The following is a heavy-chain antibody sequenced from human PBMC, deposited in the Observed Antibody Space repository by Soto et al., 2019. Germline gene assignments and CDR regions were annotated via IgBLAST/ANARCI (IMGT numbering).Heavy chain of an antibody. J-gene: IGHJ4*02. CDR3: ANSYGDYVSY. CDR1: GGSISSGGYS. CDR2: IYHSGST. Sequence: SETLSLTCAVSGGSISSGGYSWSWIRQPPGKGLEWIGYIYHSGSTYYNPSLKSRVTISVDRSKNQFSLKLSSVTAADTAVYYCANSYGDYVSYWGQGTLVTVSS. V-gene: IGHV4-30-2*01. D-gene: IGHD4-17*01.